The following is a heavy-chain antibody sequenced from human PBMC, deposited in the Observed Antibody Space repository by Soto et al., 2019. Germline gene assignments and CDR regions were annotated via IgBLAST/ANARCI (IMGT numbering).Heavy chain of an antibody. CDR1: GFTFSSYS. V-gene: IGHV3-21*01. Sequence: GGSLRLFCAASGFTFSSYSMNWVRQAPGKGLEWVSSISSSSSYIYYADSVKGRFTISRDNAKNSLYLQMNSLRAEDTAVYYCARDLYSGAAAGPFDYWGQGTLVTVSS. J-gene: IGHJ4*02. CDR3: ARDLYSGAAAGPFDY. CDR2: ISSSSSYI. D-gene: IGHD6-13*01.